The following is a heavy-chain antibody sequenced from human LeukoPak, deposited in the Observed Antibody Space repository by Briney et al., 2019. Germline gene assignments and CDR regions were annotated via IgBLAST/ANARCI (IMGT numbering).Heavy chain of an antibody. D-gene: IGHD1-26*01. CDR3: ARDPYSGNYGAYYYYYMDV. V-gene: IGHV3-21*06. CDR2: ITSSSSYI. J-gene: IGHJ6*03. Sequence: GGSLRLSCAASGFTFTSYNMNWVRQAPGKGLEWVSSITSSSSYIYYADSVKGRFTISRDNAKNSLYLQMDSLRVEDTAVHYCARDPYSGNYGAYYYYYMDVWGKGTTVTISS. CDR1: GFTFTSYN.